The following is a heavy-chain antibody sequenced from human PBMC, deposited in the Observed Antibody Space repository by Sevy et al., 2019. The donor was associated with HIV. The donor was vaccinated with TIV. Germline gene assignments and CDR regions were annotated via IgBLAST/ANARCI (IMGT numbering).Heavy chain of an antibody. CDR3: ARDGAADSSSSGGMDV. J-gene: IGHJ6*02. D-gene: IGHD6-6*01. CDR2: IYYSGST. V-gene: IGHV4-61*01. CDR1: GGSVSSGSYY. Sequence: SETLSLTCTVSGGSVSSGSYYWSWIRQPPGKGLEWIGYIYYSGSTNYNPSLMSQVTISVDTSKNQFSLRLSSVTAADTAVYYCARDGAADSSSSGGMDVWGQGTTVTVSS.